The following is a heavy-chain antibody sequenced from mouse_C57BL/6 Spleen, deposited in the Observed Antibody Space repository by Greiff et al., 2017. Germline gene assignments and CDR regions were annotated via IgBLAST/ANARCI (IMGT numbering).Heavy chain of an antibody. CDR2: IYPGDGDT. CDR1: GYAFSSYW. V-gene: IGHV1-80*01. CDR3: ARGAFYGSSYWYFDV. D-gene: IGHD1-1*01. J-gene: IGHJ1*03. Sequence: QVQLQQSGAELVKPGASVKISCKASGYAFSSYWMNWVKQRPGKGLEWIGQIYPGDGDTNYNGKFKGKATLTADKSSSSAYMQLSSLTSEDSAVYVCARGAFYGSSYWYFDVWGTGTTVTVSS.